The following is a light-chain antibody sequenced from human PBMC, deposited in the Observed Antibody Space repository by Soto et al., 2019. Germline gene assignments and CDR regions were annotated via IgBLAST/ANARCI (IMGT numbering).Light chain of an antibody. V-gene: IGLV2-14*01. CDR3: SSYTSSSTPYV. Sequence: QSVLTQPASLSVSPGQSITISCTGTSSHVGGYNYVSWYQQHPGKAPKLMIYDVSNRPSGVSNRFSGSKSGNTASLTISGLQAEDEADYYCSSYTSSSTPYVFGTGTKVTVL. J-gene: IGLJ1*01. CDR1: SSHVGGYNY. CDR2: DVS.